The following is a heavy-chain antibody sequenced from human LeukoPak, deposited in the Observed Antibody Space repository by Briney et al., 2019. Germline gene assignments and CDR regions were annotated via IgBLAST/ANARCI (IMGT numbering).Heavy chain of an antibody. Sequence: SETLSPTCTVSGASISSYYWSWIRQSPGKGLEWIGYIYYSGSTNYNPSLKSRVTISVDTSKNQFSLKLSSVTAADTAVYYCARVAVAAREYFDYWGQGTLVTVSS. CDR2: IYYSGST. CDR1: GASISSYY. V-gene: IGHV4-59*01. CDR3: ARVAVAAREYFDY. J-gene: IGHJ4*02. D-gene: IGHD6-19*01.